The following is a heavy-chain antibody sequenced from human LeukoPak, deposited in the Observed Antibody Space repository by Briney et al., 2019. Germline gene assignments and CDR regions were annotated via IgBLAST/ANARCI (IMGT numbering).Heavy chain of an antibody. Sequence: PGGSLRLSCAASGFTFSSYGMHWVRQAPGKGLEWVAFIRYDGSNKYYADSVKGRFTISRDNSKNTLYLQMNSPRAEDTAVYYCAKDRSGSYSQGLDYWGQGTLVTVSS. V-gene: IGHV3-30*02. CDR2: IRYDGSNK. CDR3: AKDRSGSYSQGLDY. CDR1: GFTFSSYG. D-gene: IGHD1-26*01. J-gene: IGHJ4*02.